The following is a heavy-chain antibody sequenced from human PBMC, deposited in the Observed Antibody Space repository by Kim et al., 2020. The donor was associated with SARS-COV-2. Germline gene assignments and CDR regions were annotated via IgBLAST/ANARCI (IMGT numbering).Heavy chain of an antibody. J-gene: IGHJ5*02. CDR1: GFTFSTYD. V-gene: IGHV3-23*01. CDR2: ITDSGDKT. Sequence: GGSLRLSCAASGFTFSTYDMNWVRQAPGKGLEWVSTITDSGDKTHYAPSVNGRFTISRDNSKNTLYLQMNSLGADDTAIYYCAPRRWLDPWGQGTLVTVSS. CDR3: APRRWLDP.